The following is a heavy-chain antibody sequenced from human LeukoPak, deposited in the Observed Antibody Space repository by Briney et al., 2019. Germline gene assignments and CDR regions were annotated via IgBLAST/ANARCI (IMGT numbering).Heavy chain of an antibody. J-gene: IGHJ4*02. D-gene: IGHD3-22*01. CDR3: ARGGGRYYDSSGYSY. CDR1: GFTFSSYW. V-gene: IGHV3-74*01. CDR2: INSDGSST. Sequence: GGSLRLSCAASGFTFSSYWMHWVRQAPGKGLVWVSRINSDGSSTNYADSVKGRFTISRENAKNTLYLQMNSLRAEDTAVYYCARGGGRYYDSSGYSYWGQGSLVTVSS.